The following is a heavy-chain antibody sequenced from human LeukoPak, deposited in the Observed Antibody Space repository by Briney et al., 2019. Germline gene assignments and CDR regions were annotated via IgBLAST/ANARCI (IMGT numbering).Heavy chain of an antibody. Sequence: GGSLRLSCAASGFTFSSYAMSWVRQAPGKGLEWVSAISGSGGSTYYADSVKGRFTISRDNSKNTLYLQMNSLRAEDTAVYYCAKVGAYSGNYLGYFDYWGQGTLVTVSS. J-gene: IGHJ4*02. CDR2: ISGSGGST. CDR1: GFTFSSYA. V-gene: IGHV3-23*01. CDR3: AKVGAYSGNYLGYFDY. D-gene: IGHD1-26*01.